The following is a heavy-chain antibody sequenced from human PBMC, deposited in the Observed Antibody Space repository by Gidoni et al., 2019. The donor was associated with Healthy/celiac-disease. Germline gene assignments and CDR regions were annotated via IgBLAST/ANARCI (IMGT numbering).Heavy chain of an antibody. Sequence: EVQLVESGGGLVQPGRSLRLSCAASGFTFDDYAMHWVRQAPGKGLEWVSGISWNSGSIGYADSVKGRFTISRDNAKNSLYLQMNSLRAEDTALYYCAKGAAYSSAYYFDYWGQGTLVTVSS. CDR1: GFTFDDYA. J-gene: IGHJ4*02. CDR3: AKGAAYSSAYYFDY. V-gene: IGHV3-9*01. D-gene: IGHD3-16*01. CDR2: ISWNSGSI.